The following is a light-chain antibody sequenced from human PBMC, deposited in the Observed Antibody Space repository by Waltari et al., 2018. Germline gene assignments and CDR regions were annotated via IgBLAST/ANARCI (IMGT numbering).Light chain of an antibody. Sequence: SYELTQPPSVSVSPGQTARITCSGDALAKKYGRWFQQKPGQAPVLVIYEDNEPPPGIPERFYGSSSGSTVTLTISGAKVEDEADYYCYSAADNNQWVFGGGTKLTVL. CDR1: ALAKKY. J-gene: IGLJ3*02. CDR3: YSAADNNQWV. CDR2: EDN. V-gene: IGLV3-27*01.